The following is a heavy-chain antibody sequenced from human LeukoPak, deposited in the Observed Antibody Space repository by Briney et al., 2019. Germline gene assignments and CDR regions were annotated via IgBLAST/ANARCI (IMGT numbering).Heavy chain of an antibody. D-gene: IGHD3-10*01. CDR1: GGSISAYY. J-gene: IGHJ4*02. CDR2: IYASGTT. CDR3: ARGQWFRAF. Sequence: SETLSLTCTVSGGSISAYYWSWIRQPAGKGLEWIGRIYASGTTNYNPSLKSRVTISVDTSKNQFSLKMNSVTAADTAVYYCARGQWFRAFWSRGTPVTVSS. V-gene: IGHV4-4*07.